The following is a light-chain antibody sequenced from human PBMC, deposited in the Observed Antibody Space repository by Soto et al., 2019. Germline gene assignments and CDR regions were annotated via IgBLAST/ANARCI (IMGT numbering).Light chain of an antibody. CDR3: SSYAGSNNLVV. CDR2: EVS. CDR1: NSDVGGYNY. Sequence: QSALTQPPSASGSPGQSVTISCTGDNSDVGGYNYVSWYQQHPGKAPKLMIYEVSKRPSGVPDRFSGSKSGNTASLTVSGLQAEDEADYYCSSYAGSNNLVVFGGGAKVTVL. V-gene: IGLV2-8*01. J-gene: IGLJ2*01.